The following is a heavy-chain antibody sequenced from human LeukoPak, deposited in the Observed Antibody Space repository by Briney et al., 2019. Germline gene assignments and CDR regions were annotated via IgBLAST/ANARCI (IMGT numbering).Heavy chain of an antibody. D-gene: IGHD1-26*01. Sequence: GGSLRLSCAASGFTFSSYPMNWVRQAPGKGLEWVSHITASGTAMFYADSVKGRFTISRDNAKNSLYLQMNSLRDEDTAVYYCASSGSYRFDYWGQGTLVTVSS. CDR2: ITASGTAM. J-gene: IGHJ4*02. V-gene: IGHV3-48*02. CDR1: GFTFSSYP. CDR3: ASSGSYRFDY.